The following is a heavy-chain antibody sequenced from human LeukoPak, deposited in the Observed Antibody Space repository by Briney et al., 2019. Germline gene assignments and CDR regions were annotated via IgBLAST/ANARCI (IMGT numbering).Heavy chain of an antibody. J-gene: IGHJ4*02. Sequence: GGSLRLSCAASGFTVSSNYMSWVRQAPGKGLEWASVIYSGGSTYYADSVKGRFTISRDNSKNTLYLQMNSLRAEDTAVYYCAGSYSSGWYAHWGQGTLVTVSS. CDR3: AGSYSSGWYAH. V-gene: IGHV3-66*01. D-gene: IGHD6-19*01. CDR2: IYSGGST. CDR1: GFTVSSNY.